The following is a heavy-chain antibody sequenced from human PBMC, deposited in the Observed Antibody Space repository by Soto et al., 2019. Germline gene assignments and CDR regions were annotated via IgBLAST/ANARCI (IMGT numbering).Heavy chain of an antibody. CDR2: INHSGST. J-gene: IGHJ6*02. Sequence: SETLSLTCAVYGGSFSGYYWSWIRQPPGKGLEWIGEINHSGSTNYNPSLKSRVTISVDTSKNQFSLKLNSVTAADTAVYYCASWGYCSGGSCSNYYYYGMDVWGQGTTVTVSS. V-gene: IGHV4-34*01. CDR1: GGSFSGYY. D-gene: IGHD2-15*01. CDR3: ASWGYCSGGSCSNYYYYGMDV.